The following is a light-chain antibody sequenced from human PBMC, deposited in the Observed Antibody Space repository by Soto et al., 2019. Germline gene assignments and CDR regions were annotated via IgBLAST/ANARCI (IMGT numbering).Light chain of an antibody. CDR2: RNN. CDR3: TSWDDSLYHVV. CDR1: RSNIGSNY. Sequence: SVLTQPPSASGTPGQRVTFSCSGGRSNIGSNYVFWYQQFPGTAPKLLIYRNNQRPSGVPDRFSGSKSGTSASLAISGLRSEDEAEYYCTSWDDSLYHVVFGGGTKVTVL. J-gene: IGLJ2*01. V-gene: IGLV1-47*01.